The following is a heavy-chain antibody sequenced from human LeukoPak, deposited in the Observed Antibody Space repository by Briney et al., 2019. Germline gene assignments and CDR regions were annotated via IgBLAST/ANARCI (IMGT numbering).Heavy chain of an antibody. Sequence: PGGSLRLSCAASGFTFSSYAMHWVRQTPGKGLEWVAVISYDGSIKYYADSVKGRFSISRDNSKNTLSLQMNSLRTEDTAVYYCARDPTNPTIFGILIIGAPDFWGQGSLVTVSS. CDR2: ISYDGSIK. CDR1: GFTFSSYA. CDR3: ARDPTNPTIFGILIIGAPDF. J-gene: IGHJ4*02. D-gene: IGHD3-3*01. V-gene: IGHV3-30-3*01.